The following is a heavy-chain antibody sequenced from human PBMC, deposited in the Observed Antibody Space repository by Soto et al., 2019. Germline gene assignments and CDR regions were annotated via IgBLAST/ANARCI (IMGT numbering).Heavy chain of an antibody. V-gene: IGHV1-18*01. CDR1: GYTFTSYG. CDR2: ISAYNGNT. J-gene: IGHJ3*02. D-gene: IGHD4-17*01. Sequence: ASVKVSCKASGYTFTSYGISWVRQAPGQGLEWMGWISAYNGNTNYAQKFQGRVTMTEDTSTDTAYMELSSLRSEDTAVYYCATARTVSQLFDAFDIWGQGTMVTVSS. CDR3: ATARTVSQLFDAFDI.